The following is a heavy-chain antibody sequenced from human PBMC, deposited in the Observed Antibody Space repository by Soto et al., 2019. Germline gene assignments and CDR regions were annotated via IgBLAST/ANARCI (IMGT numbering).Heavy chain of an antibody. CDR2: NYYSGST. Sequence: SETLSLTCTVSGASISSSGNYWGWIRQPPGKGLEWIGSNYYSGSTYYNPSLKSRVTISVDTSKNQFSLKLSSVTAADTAVYYCARQYCTSTSCWYYFDYWGQGTLVTVSS. D-gene: IGHD2-2*01. V-gene: IGHV4-39*01. J-gene: IGHJ4*02. CDR1: GASISSSGNY. CDR3: ARQYCTSTSCWYYFDY.